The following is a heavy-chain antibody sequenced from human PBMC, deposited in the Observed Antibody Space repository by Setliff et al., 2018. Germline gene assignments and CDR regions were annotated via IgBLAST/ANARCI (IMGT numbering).Heavy chain of an antibody. CDR1: GGSFSGYY. J-gene: IGHJ3*02. CDR3: TRGPDGYTYQGAFDI. D-gene: IGHD5-12*01. CDR2: INHSGST. Sequence: SETLSLTCAVYGGSFSGYYWSWIRQPPGKGLEWIGEINHSGSTNYNPSLKSRVTISVDTSKNQFSLKLSSVTAADTAVYYCTRGPDGYTYQGAFDIWGQGTMVT. V-gene: IGHV4-34*01.